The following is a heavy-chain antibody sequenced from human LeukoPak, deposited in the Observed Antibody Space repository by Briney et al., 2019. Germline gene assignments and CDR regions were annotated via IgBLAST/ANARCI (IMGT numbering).Heavy chain of an antibody. J-gene: IGHJ3*02. CDR1: GFTFSSYT. CDR2: ISSSSSYI. Sequence: AGGSLRLSCAASGFTFSSYTMNWVRQAPGKGLEWVSSISSSSSYIFYADSVKGRFTISRDNAKSSLFLQMNSLRAEDTAVYYCARVDDSSGYSLDAFDIWGQGTMVTVSS. CDR3: ARVDDSSGYSLDAFDI. V-gene: IGHV3-21*01. D-gene: IGHD3-22*01.